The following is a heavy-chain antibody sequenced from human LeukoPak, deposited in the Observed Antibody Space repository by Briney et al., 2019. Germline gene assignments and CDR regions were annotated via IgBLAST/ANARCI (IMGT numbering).Heavy chain of an antibody. CDR1: GGSISNYY. D-gene: IGHD3-10*01. Sequence: GSLSLTCTVSGGSISNYYWSWIRQPPGKGLEWIGYIYYSGSTNYNPSLRSRVTISVDTSKNQFSLKLSSVTAADTAVYYCARLAGYWGQGTLVTVSS. J-gene: IGHJ4*02. CDR2: IYYSGST. CDR3: ARLAGY. V-gene: IGHV4-59*01.